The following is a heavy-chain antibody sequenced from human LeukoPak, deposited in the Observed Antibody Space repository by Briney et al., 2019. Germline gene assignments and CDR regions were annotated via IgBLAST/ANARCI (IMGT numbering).Heavy chain of an antibody. D-gene: IGHD6-19*01. CDR3: AKSRSSGPYEAFDI. Sequence: GRSLRLSCAASGFTFNSFGMHWVRQAPGKGLEWVAVIWYDGSNKYYVDSVKGRFTISRDNSKNTLYLQMNSLRAEDTSVYYCAKSRSSGPYEAFDIWGQGTMVTVSS. V-gene: IGHV3-33*06. CDR2: IWYDGSNK. CDR1: GFTFNSFG. J-gene: IGHJ3*02.